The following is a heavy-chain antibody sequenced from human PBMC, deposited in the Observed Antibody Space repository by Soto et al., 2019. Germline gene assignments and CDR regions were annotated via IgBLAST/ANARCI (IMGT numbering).Heavy chain of an antibody. CDR2: IYYSGTT. D-gene: IGHD3-9*01. Sequence: SETLSLTCAVSGYSISSSNWWGWIRQPPGKGKKWIGYIYYSGTTYYNPSLKSRVTISVDTSKNQFSLKLSSVTAAVTAVYYCGVGYFDWFKHAPFEPWGQGTLVTVSS. V-gene: IGHV4-28*01. J-gene: IGHJ5*02. CDR3: GVGYFDWFKHAPFEP. CDR1: GYSISSSNW.